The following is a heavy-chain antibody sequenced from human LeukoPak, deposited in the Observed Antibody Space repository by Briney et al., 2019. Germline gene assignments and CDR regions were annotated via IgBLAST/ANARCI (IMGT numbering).Heavy chain of an antibody. J-gene: IGHJ4*02. Sequence: GGSLRLSCAASGFTFSNFGMHWVRQAPGQGLEWVTFIPYDGSNKYYADSVKGRFTISRDNTKNSVYLQMNSLRGEDTGVYYCAMDSYGPDDYWGQGTLVTVSS. CDR2: IPYDGSNK. V-gene: IGHV3-30*02. CDR3: AMDSYGPDDY. D-gene: IGHD5-18*01. CDR1: GFTFSNFG.